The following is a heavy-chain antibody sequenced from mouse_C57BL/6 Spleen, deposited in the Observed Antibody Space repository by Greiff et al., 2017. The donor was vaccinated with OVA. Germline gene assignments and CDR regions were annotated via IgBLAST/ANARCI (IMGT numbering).Heavy chain of an antibody. CDR1: GYTFTSYG. V-gene: IGHV1-81*01. CDR2: IYPRSGNT. D-gene: IGHD2-3*01. J-gene: IGHJ2*01. CDR3: ARSLDGYYILDY. Sequence: QVHVKQSGAELARPGASVKLSCKASGYTFTSYGISWVKQRTGQGLEWIGEIYPRSGNTYYNEKFKGKATLTADKSSSTAYMELRSLTSEDSAVYFCARSLDGYYILDYWGQGTTLTVSS.